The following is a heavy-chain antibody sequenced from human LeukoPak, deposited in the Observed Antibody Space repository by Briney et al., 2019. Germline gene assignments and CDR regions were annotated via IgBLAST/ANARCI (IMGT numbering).Heavy chain of an antibody. J-gene: IGHJ4*02. Sequence: ASLKVSCKASGYTFTSYGISWVRQAPGQGLEWMGWISAYNGNTNYAQKLQGRVTMTTDTSTSTAYMELGSLRSDDTAVYYCARLVGYGSGSYYSSRIRNYFDYWGQGTLVTVSS. CDR3: ARLVGYGSGSYYSSRIRNYFDY. CDR2: ISAYNGNT. V-gene: IGHV1-18*01. CDR1: GYTFTSYG. D-gene: IGHD3-10*01.